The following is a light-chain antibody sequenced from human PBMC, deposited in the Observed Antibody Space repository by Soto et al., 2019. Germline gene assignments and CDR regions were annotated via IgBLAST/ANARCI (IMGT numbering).Light chain of an antibody. CDR3: ATWDDRLNGWV. J-gene: IGLJ3*02. V-gene: IGLV1-44*01. Sequence: QSAMTQPPSASGTPGQRVTISCSGGSSNIGSNTVNWYRQLPGTAPKLLIYSNVQRPSGVPDRFSGSKSGTSASLAISGLQSEDEADYYCATWDDRLNGWVFGGGTKLTVL. CDR2: SNV. CDR1: SSNIGSNT.